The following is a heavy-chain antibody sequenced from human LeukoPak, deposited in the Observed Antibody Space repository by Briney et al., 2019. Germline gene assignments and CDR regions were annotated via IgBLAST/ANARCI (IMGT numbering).Heavy chain of an antibody. Sequence: GASVKVSCKASGYTFTGYYMHWVRQAPGQGLEWMGWINPNSGGTNSAQKFQGRVTMTRDTSISTAYMELSRLRSDDTAVYYCATSTVTTSAHYYYYMDVWGKGTTVTVSS. CDR2: INPNSGGT. CDR1: GYTFTGYY. CDR3: ATSTVTTSAHYYYYMDV. V-gene: IGHV1-2*02. D-gene: IGHD4-17*01. J-gene: IGHJ6*03.